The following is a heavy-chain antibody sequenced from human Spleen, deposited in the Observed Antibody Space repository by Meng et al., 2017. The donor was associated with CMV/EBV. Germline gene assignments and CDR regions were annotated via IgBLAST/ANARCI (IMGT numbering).Heavy chain of an antibody. CDR1: GSVSSVAYC. CDR3: ARQIYDTSGEGWFDP. Sequence: GSVSSVAYCWSWIRQPPGKGLEWIGYIYHTGTTKYNPSLKSRVTLSVDTSKNQLSLKMTSVTAADTAMYYCARQIYDTSGEGWFDPWGQGTLVTVSS. CDR2: IYHTGTT. J-gene: IGHJ5*02. V-gene: IGHV4-61*07. D-gene: IGHD3-16*01.